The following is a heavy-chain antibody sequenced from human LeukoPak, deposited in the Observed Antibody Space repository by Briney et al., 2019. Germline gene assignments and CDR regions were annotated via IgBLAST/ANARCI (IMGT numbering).Heavy chain of an antibody. J-gene: IGHJ4*02. Sequence: SETLSLTCSVSGGSISSSRYNWGWIRQPPGKGLEWIGSIFYSGSTYYNPSLKSRVSMSVDTSKNQFSLKLSSVTAADTAEYYCAREEYSPGQYSFDYWGQGTLVTVSS. D-gene: IGHD5-18*01. CDR3: AREEYSPGQYSFDY. V-gene: IGHV4-39*07. CDR2: IFYSGST. CDR1: GGSISSSRYN.